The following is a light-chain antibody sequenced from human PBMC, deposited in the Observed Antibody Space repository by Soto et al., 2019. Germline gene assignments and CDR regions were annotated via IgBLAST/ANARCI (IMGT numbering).Light chain of an antibody. CDR1: QSVNSNY. CDR2: GAS. CDR3: QQYDSSSLYT. J-gene: IGKJ2*01. Sequence: EVVLTQSPGTLSLSPGEGATLSCRASQSVNSNYLVWYQQKPGQAPRLLIYGASSSATGIPDRFSGSGSGTDFTLTISRLEPEDFAVYYCQQYDSSSLYTFGQGTKLETK. V-gene: IGKV3-20*01.